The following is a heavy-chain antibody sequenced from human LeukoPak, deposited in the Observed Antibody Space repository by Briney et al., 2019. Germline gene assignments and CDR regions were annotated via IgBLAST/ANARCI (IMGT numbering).Heavy chain of an antibody. V-gene: IGHV3-30-3*01. CDR2: ISYDGSHK. CDR1: GFTFSSYA. J-gene: IGHJ4*02. D-gene: IGHD3-22*01. Sequence: GGSLRLSCAASGFTFSSYAMSWVRQAPGKGLEWVAVISYDGSHKYYADSVKGRFTISRDNSKNTLYLQMNSLRVEDTAIYYCAAPLTSSGHDYWGQGTLVTVSS. CDR3: AAPLTSSGHDY.